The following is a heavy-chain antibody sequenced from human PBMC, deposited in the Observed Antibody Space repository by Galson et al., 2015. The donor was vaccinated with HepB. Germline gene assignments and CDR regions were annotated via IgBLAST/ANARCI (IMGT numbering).Heavy chain of an antibody. CDR1: GFTFSDYY. CDR2: ITTTSTK. J-gene: IGHJ4*02. CDR3: ARANYYDGSGYYYYIY. D-gene: IGHD3-22*01. V-gene: IGHV3-11*01. Sequence: SLRLSCAASGFTFSDYYMSWIRQAPGKGLEWVSYITTTSTKYYADSVKGRFTISRDNAKNSLYLQMNSLRAEDTAVYYCARANYYDGSGYYYYIYWGQGTLVTVSS.